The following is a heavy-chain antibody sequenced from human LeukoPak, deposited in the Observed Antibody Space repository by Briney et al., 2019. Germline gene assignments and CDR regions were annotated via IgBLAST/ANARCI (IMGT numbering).Heavy chain of an antibody. CDR2: IYTSGST. CDR1: GGSIDSYH. Sequence: SSETLSLTCTVSGGSIDSYHWSWIRHPAGRGLEWIGRIYTSGSTNYNPSLKSRVTMSVDTSKNQFSLKLSSVTAADTAVYYCARELWYFDYWGQGTLVTVSS. CDR3: ARELWYFDY. D-gene: IGHD2-21*01. V-gene: IGHV4-4*07. J-gene: IGHJ4*02.